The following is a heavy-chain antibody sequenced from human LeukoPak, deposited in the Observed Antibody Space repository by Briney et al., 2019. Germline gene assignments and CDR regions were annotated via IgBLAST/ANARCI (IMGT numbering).Heavy chain of an antibody. CDR3: ARDDRYSYGYSQSGHFDY. CDR2: ISRSSNTI. CDR1: GFTFSSYS. V-gene: IGHV3-48*04. J-gene: IGHJ4*02. Sequence: GGSLRLSCAASGFTFSSYSMNWVRQAPGKGLEWVSYISRSSNTIHYADSVKGRFTISRDNAKTSLYLQMNSLRAEDTAVYYCARDDRYSYGYSQSGHFDYWGQGILVTVSS. D-gene: IGHD5-18*01.